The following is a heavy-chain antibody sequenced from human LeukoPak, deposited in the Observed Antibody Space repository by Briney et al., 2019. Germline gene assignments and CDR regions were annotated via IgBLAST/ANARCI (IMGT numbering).Heavy chain of an antibody. Sequence: SETLSLTCTVSGGSISSTNYYWGWIRQPPGKGLEWIGSIYYSGSTNYNPSLKSRVTISVDTSKNQFSLKLSSVTAADTAVYYCARDGGDYDTGNWFDPWGQGTLVTVSS. J-gene: IGHJ5*02. CDR1: GGSISSTNYY. D-gene: IGHD4-17*01. CDR3: ARDGGDYDTGNWFDP. CDR2: IYYSGST. V-gene: IGHV4-39*07.